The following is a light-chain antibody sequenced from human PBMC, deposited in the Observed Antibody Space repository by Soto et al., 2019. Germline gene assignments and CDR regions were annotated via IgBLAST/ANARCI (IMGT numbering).Light chain of an antibody. J-gene: IGLJ3*02. V-gene: IGLV1-40*01. CDR1: SSNIGAGYD. CDR3: QSYDSSLSGSV. Sequence: QSVLTQPPSVSGAPGQRVTISCTGSSSNIGAGYDVHWYQQLPGTAPKLLIYGNSKRPSGVPDRFSGSKSGTSAALAITGLQAEDEADYYGQSYDSSLSGSVFGGGTKVTVL. CDR2: GNS.